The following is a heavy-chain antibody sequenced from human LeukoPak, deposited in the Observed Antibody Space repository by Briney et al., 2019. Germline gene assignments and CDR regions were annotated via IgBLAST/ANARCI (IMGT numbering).Heavy chain of an antibody. J-gene: IGHJ3*02. D-gene: IGHD3-22*01. V-gene: IGHV1-69*13. CDR1: GGTFSSYA. CDR3: ARDLKLDGSSGYYAFDI. CDR2: IIPIFGTA. Sequence: SVKVSCKASGGTFSSYAISWVRQAPGQGLEWMGGIIPIFGTANYAQKFQGRVTITADESTSTAYMELSSLRSEDTAVYYCARDLKLDGSSGYYAFDIWGQGTMVTVSS.